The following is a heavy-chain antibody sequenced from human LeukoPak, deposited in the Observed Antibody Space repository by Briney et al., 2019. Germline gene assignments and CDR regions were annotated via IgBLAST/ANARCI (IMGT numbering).Heavy chain of an antibody. CDR3: AKRGAEVGATVAPGDY. D-gene: IGHD1-26*01. CDR1: GFTFRSYS. J-gene: IGHJ4*02. CDR2: ISSSSRYI. Sequence: PGGSLRLSCAASGFTFRSYSMNWVRQAPGKGLEWVSSISSSSRYIYYADSVKVRFTISRDNAKNSLYLQMNSLRAEDTAVYYCAKRGAEVGATVAPGDYWGQGTLLTVSS. V-gene: IGHV3-21*04.